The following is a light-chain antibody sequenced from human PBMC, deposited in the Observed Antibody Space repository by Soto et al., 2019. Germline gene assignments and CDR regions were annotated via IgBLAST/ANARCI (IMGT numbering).Light chain of an antibody. CDR2: DAS. CDR3: QQRSNWPRGIT. J-gene: IGKJ5*01. V-gene: IGKV3-11*01. CDR1: QSVSSY. Sequence: EIVLTQSPATLSLSPGERATLSCRASQSVSSYLAWYQQKPGQAPRLLIYDASNRATGIPARFSGSGSGTDFTLTISSLEPEDLAVYYCQQRSNWPRGITFGQGTRLEMK.